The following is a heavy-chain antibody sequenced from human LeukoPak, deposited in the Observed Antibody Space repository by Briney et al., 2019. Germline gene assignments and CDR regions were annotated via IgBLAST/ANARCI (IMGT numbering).Heavy chain of an antibody. CDR1: GDSISSSSFF. CDR3: ARTTEGGYTYNYFYYYYMDV. D-gene: IGHD5-18*01. J-gene: IGHJ6*03. V-gene: IGHV4-39*07. CDR2: VYSENT. Sequence: SETLSLTCTVSGDSISSSSFFWGWIRQPPGKGLEWIGAVYSENTYYNPSLKSRVSISVDTSKNQFSLTMSSVTAADTAVYYCARTTEGGYTYNYFYYYYMDVWGKGTTVTISS.